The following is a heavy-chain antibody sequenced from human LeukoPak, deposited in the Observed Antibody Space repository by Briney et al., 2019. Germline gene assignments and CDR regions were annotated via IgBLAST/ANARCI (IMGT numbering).Heavy chain of an antibody. D-gene: IGHD5-24*01. CDR1: GFTFSDYY. J-gene: IGHJ6*03. V-gene: IGHV3-11*01. Sequence: GGSLRLSCAASGFTFSDYYMSWIRQAPGKGLEWVSYISTSGRTIYYADSVKGRFTISRDNAKNSLYLQMNSLRAEDTAVYYCARSARRDGYNFDYYYMDVWGKGTTVTVSS. CDR3: ARSARRDGYNFDYYYMDV. CDR2: ISTSGRTI.